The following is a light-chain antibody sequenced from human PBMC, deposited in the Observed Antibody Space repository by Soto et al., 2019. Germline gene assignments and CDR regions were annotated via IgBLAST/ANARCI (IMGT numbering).Light chain of an antibody. CDR2: DVT. J-gene: IGLJ1*01. CDR1: SSDVGDYKF. V-gene: IGLV2-14*03. CDR3: TSYTSGRTAYV. Sequence: QSVLTQPASVSESPGQSITISCSGTSSDVGDYKFVSWYQQHPGKAPKLIIYDVTNRPSGVSNRFSGSKSGNTASLTISGLQAEDEADYYCTSYTSGRTAYVFGTGTKVTV.